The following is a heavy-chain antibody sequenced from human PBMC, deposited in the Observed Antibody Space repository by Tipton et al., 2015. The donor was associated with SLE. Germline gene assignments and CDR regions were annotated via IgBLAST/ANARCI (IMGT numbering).Heavy chain of an antibody. CDR1: GGSINTGGYY. D-gene: IGHD4-17*01. CDR2: IYYTGTT. Sequence: TLSLTCTVSGGSINTGGYYWSWIRQLPGKGLEWIGYIYYTGTTYYNPSVKSRVTISGDTSKNQFSLKLSSVTAEDTAVYYCARRLRRGGAFDIWGRGTMVTVSS. J-gene: IGHJ3*02. CDR3: ARRLRRGGAFDI. V-gene: IGHV4-31*03.